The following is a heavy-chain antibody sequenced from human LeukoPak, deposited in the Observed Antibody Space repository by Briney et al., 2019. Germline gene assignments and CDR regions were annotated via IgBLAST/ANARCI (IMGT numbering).Heavy chain of an antibody. CDR1: GGSISSSSYF. D-gene: IGHD6-13*01. J-gene: IGHJ4*02. CDR3: ARVGIAAAGKVDY. V-gene: IGHV4-39*07. CDR2: IYYSGST. Sequence: SETLSLTCTVSGGSISSSSYFWGWIRQPPGKGLEWIGSIYYSGSTYYNPSLKSRVTLSVDTSKNQFSLKLSSVTAADTAVYYCARVGIAAAGKVDYWGQGTLVTVSS.